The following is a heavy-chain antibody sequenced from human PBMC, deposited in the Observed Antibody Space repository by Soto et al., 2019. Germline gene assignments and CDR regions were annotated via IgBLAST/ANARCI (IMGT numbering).Heavy chain of an antibody. Sequence: QVQLVESGGGVVQPGRSLRLSCAASGFTFSSYAMHWVRQAPGKGLEWVAVISYAGRNKYYADSVKGRFTISRDNSKNTMYLQMNSLRAEDPAVYYCARATEYSSSYEYWGQGTLVTVSS. D-gene: IGHD6-6*01. J-gene: IGHJ4*02. CDR3: ARATEYSSSYEY. CDR2: ISYAGRNK. V-gene: IGHV3-30-3*01. CDR1: GFTFSSYA.